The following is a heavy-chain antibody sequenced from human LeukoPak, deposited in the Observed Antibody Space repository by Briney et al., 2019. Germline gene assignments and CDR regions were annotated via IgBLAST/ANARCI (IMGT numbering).Heavy chain of an antibody. CDR1: GYSISSGYY. J-gene: IGHJ4*02. Sequence: SETLSLTCTVSGYSISSGYYWGWIRQPPGKGLEWVGSIYHSGSTNYNPSLKSRVTISVDKSKNQFSLKLSSVTAADTAVYYCARDYDYVWGSYSRWGQGTLVTVSS. CDR3: ARDYDYVWGSYSR. D-gene: IGHD3-16*01. V-gene: IGHV4-38-2*02. CDR2: IYHSGST.